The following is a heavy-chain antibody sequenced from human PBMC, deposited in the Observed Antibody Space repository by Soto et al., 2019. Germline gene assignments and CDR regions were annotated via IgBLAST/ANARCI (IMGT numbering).Heavy chain of an antibody. Sequence: QVQVVQSGVEVRRPGSSVKVSCKASGDTFKNCVISWVRQAPGQGLEWMGGIIPLFGTTDFAQRFQGRLTITTDESTTTAYMELSRLRSEDTDTYYCAAELGFGKLSVVWGQGTTVIVPS. D-gene: IGHD3-10*01. CDR1: GDTFKNCV. CDR2: IIPLFGTT. V-gene: IGHV1-69*01. J-gene: IGHJ6*02. CDR3: AAELGFGKLSVV.